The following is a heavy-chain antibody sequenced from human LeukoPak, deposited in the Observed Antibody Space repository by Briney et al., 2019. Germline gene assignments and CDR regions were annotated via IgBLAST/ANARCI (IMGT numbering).Heavy chain of an antibody. CDR3: ARLDGDHLDY. CDR2: IYYSGST. CDR1: GVSISNYY. V-gene: IGHV4-59*08. J-gene: IGHJ4*02. D-gene: IGHD4-17*01. Sequence: SETLSLTCTVSGVSISNYYWSWIRQSPGKGLEWIGHIYYSGSTNYNPSLKSRVTIIVETSKNQLSLNLRSVTAADTAVYYCARLDGDHLDYWGQGTLVTVSS.